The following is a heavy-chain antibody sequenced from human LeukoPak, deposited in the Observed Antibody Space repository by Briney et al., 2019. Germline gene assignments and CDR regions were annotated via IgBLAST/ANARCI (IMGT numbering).Heavy chain of an antibody. CDR2: IYYSGST. J-gene: IGHJ4*02. Sequence: SETLSLTCTVSGGSISSSSYYWGWIRQPPGKGLEWIGSIYYSGSTYYNPSLKSRATISVDTSKNQFSLKLSSVTAADTGVYYCARKFYDGYSYGYGGSWGQGTLVTVSS. CDR3: ARKFYDGYSYGYGGS. V-gene: IGHV4-39*07. CDR1: GGSISSSSYY. D-gene: IGHD5-18*01.